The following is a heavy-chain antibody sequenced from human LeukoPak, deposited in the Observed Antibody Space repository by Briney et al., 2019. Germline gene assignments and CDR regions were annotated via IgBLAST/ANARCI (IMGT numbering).Heavy chain of an antibody. CDR1: GGSISSYY. V-gene: IGHV4-59*08. D-gene: IGHD3-22*01. Sequence: SETLSLTCTVSGGSISSYYWSWIRQPPGKGLEWIGYIYYSGSTNYNPSLKSRVTISVDTSKNQFSLKLSSVTAADTAVYYCARGRYYYDSSGYYYGPYYYYGMDVWGQGTTVTVSS. CDR2: IYYSGST. J-gene: IGHJ6*02. CDR3: ARGRYYYDSSGYYYGPYYYYGMDV.